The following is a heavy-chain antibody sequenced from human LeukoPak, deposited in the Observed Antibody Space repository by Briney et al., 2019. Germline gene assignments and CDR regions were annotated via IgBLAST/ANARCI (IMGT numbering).Heavy chain of an antibody. CDR1: GGSFSGYY. V-gene: IGHV4-34*01. Sequence: PSETLSLTCAVYGGSFSGYYWSWIRQPPGKGLEWIGEINHSGSTNYNPSLKSRVTISVDTSKNQFSLKLSSVTAADTAVYYCARRLATMVRGVNSRRYYYYYYMDVWGKGTTVTISS. J-gene: IGHJ6*03. CDR3: ARRLATMVRGVNSRRYYYYYYMDV. CDR2: INHSGST. D-gene: IGHD3-10*01.